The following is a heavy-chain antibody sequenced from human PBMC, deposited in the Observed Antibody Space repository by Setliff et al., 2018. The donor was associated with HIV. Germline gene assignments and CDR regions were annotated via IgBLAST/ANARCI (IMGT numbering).Heavy chain of an antibody. CDR2: IYLSGST. D-gene: IGHD6-19*01. J-gene: IGHJ5*02. CDR1: GYSISSGYY. CDR3: ARTSIRSGWGRNNWFDP. Sequence: SETLSLTCTVSGYSISSGYYWGWIRQTPGKGLEWIGSIYLSGSTYYNPSLKSRVTISLDTSKNQFSLKLSSVTAVDTAVYYCARTSIRSGWGRNNWFDPWGQGTLVTVSS. V-gene: IGHV4-38-2*02.